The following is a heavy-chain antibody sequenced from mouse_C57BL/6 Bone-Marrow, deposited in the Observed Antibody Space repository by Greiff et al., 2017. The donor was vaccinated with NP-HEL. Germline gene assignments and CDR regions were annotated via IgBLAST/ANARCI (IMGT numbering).Heavy chain of an antibody. CDR1: GYTFTDYE. D-gene: IGHD1-1*01. Sequence: VKLMESGAELVRPGASVTLSCKASGYTFTDYEMHWVKQTPVHGLEWIGAIDPETGGTAFNQKFKGKAILTADKSSSTAYMELRSLTSEDSAVYYCTRSKGNYGSSYFDYWGQGTTLTVSS. CDR3: TRSKGNYGSSYFDY. CDR2: IDPETGGT. V-gene: IGHV1-15*01. J-gene: IGHJ2*01.